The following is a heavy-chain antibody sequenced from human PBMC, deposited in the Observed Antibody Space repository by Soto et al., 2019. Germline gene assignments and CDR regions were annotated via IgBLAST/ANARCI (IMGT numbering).Heavy chain of an antibody. D-gene: IGHD5-12*01. Sequence: QITLKESGPPLVRPPQTLTLTCTFSGLSLTSGVGVGWIRQPPGKALEWLALIYWDDDKRYSPSLKNRLTITKDTSKNQLVLTMTNVGPVDTATYFCAHIDPEIVTVGGHGGFDYWGQGTLVTVSS. J-gene: IGHJ4*02. CDR3: AHIDPEIVTVGGHGGFDY. CDR2: IYWDDDK. CDR1: GLSLTSGVG. V-gene: IGHV2-5*02.